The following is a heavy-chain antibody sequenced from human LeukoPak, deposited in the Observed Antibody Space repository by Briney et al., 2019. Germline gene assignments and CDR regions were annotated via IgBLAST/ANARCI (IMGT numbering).Heavy chain of an antibody. CDR2: ISYDGSNK. D-gene: IGHD2-21*02. CDR3: AKGFGSHIVVVTAFDY. V-gene: IGHV3-30*18. CDR1: GFTFSNYG. Sequence: GGSLRLSCAASGFTFSNYGMHWVRQAPDKGLEWVAFISYDGSNKYYADSVEGRFTISRDNSKNTLYLEMNNLRTEDTAVYYCAKGFGSHIVVVTAFDYWGQGTRVTVPA. J-gene: IGHJ4*02.